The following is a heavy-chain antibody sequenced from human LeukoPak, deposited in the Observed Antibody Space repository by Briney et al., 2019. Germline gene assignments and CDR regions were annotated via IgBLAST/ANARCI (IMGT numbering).Heavy chain of an antibody. D-gene: IGHD2-15*01. J-gene: IGHJ6*03. V-gene: IGHV1-8*01. CDR2: MNPNSGNT. Sequence: ASVKVSRKASGYTFTSFDMNWVRQATGQGLEWMGWMNPNSGNTGYAQKFQGRVTMTRNTSISTAYMELSSLRSEDTAVYYCARGLRYCSGGRCYFSPPYYYYMDVWGKGTTVTISS. CDR1: GYTFTSFD. CDR3: ARGLRYCSGGRCYFSPPYYYYMDV.